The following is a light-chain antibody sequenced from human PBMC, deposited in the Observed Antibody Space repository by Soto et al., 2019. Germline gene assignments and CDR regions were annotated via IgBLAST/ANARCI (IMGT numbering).Light chain of an antibody. V-gene: IGLV2-14*01. Sequence: QSALTQPASVSGSPGQSITISCTGTSSDVGGYNYVSWYQQHPGKAPKLMIYEVSNRPSGVSNRFSGSKSGNTASLIISGLQAEDEADYYCSSYTSSSTLHVFGTGTKVTVL. J-gene: IGLJ1*01. CDR1: SSDVGGYNY. CDR3: SSYTSSSTLHV. CDR2: EVS.